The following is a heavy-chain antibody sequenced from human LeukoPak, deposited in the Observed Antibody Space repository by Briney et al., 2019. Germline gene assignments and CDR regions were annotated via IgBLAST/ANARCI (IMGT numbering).Heavy chain of an antibody. CDR2: IIPIFGTA. CDR3: ARAALPRYYYDSSGYYASGFDP. V-gene: IGHV1-69*05. D-gene: IGHD3-22*01. CDR1: GYTFTSYG. Sequence: GASVKVSCKASGYTFTSYGISWVRQAPGQGLEWMGGIIPIFGTANYARKFQGRVTITTDGSTSTAYMELSSLRSEDTAVYYCARAALPRYYYDSSGYYASGFDPWGQGTLVTVSS. J-gene: IGHJ5*02.